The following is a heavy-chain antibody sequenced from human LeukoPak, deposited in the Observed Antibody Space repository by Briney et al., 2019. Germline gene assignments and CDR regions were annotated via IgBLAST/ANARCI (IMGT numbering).Heavy chain of an antibody. CDR2: INHSGST. CDR1: GGSISSGDYY. CDR3: ARGRGYCSGGSCYLRYFDY. J-gene: IGHJ4*02. V-gene: IGHV4-30-4*01. D-gene: IGHD2-15*01. Sequence: SQTLSLTCTVSGGSISSGDYYWSWIRQPPGKGLEWIGEINHSGSTNYNPSLKSRVTISVDTSKNQFSLKLSSVTAADTAVYYCARGRGYCSGGSCYLRYFDYWGQGTLVTVSS.